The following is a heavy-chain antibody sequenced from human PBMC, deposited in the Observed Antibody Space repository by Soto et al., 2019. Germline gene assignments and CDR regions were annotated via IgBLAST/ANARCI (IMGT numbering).Heavy chain of an antibody. CDR1: GFTFSTYS. CDR2: ISSSSSTI. Sequence: EVQLVESGGGLVQPGGSLRLSCAASGFTFSTYSMNWVRQAPGKGLEWLSYISSSSSTIYYADSVKGRFTISRENAKNSLYLQMNSLRDEDTAVYYCARGKDAAPRCGDYWGQGTLVIVSS. D-gene: IGHD5-18*01. V-gene: IGHV3-48*02. J-gene: IGHJ4*02. CDR3: ARGKDAAPRCGDY.